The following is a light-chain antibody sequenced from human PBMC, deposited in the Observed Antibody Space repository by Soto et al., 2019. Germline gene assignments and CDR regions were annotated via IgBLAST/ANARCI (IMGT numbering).Light chain of an antibody. J-gene: IGKJ1*01. V-gene: IGKV1-39*01. Sequence: DIQMTHSSSSLYESVGDRVTITCRASQIISTYLNWYQQRAGLAPRLLIYAASSLQSGVPPRFSGSGSGTDFTLTISSMQPEDFANYFCQQTYSAPQTFGQGTKVDIK. CDR2: AAS. CDR3: QQTYSAPQT. CDR1: QIISTY.